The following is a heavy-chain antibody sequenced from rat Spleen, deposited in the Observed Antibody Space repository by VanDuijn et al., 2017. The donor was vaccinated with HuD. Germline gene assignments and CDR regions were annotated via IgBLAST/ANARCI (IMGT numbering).Heavy chain of an antibody. Sequence: EVQLMESGGGLVQPGRSMKLSCAASGLSFSNYDMAWVRQAPTKGLEWVASISYDGTATYYRDSVKGRFTISRDNAKSTLYLQMNDLRSEDTATYYCTRGTYFRHWGQGVMVTVSS. CDR1: GLSFSNYD. J-gene: IGHJ2*01. CDR2: ISYDGTAT. V-gene: IGHV5-22*01. D-gene: IGHD4-6*01. CDR3: TRGTYFRH.